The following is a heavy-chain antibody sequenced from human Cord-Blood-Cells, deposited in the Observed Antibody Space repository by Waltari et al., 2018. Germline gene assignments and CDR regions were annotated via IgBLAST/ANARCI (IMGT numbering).Heavy chain of an antibody. CDR2: IYYSGSS. V-gene: IGHV4-39*07. D-gene: IGHD3-22*01. CDR1: GGSISSSSYY. CDR3: ASGANGYDSSGYFDY. Sequence: QLQLQESGPGLVKPSETLSLTCTVSGGSISSSSYYWGWIRQPPGKGLEWIGSIYYSGSSYCNPSLKSRVTISVDTSKNQFSLKLGSVTAADTAVYYCASGANGYDSSGYFDYWGQGTLVTVSS. J-gene: IGHJ4*02.